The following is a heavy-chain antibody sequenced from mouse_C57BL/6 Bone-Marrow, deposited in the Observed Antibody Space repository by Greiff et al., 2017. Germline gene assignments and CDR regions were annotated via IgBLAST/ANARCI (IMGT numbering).Heavy chain of an antibody. D-gene: IGHD3-1*01. J-gene: IGHJ3*01. CDR2: IHPNSGST. CDR1: GYTFTSYW. V-gene: IGHV1-64*01. Sequence: VQLQQPGAELVKPGASVKLSCKASGYTFTSYWMHWVKQRPGQGLEWIGMIHPNSGSTNYNEKFKSKATLTVDKSSSTAYMQLSILTSEDSAVYYCARGTLSWFAYWGQGTLVTVSA. CDR3: ARGTLSWFAY.